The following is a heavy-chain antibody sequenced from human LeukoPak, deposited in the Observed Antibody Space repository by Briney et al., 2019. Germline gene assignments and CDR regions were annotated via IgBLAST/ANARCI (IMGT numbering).Heavy chain of an antibody. J-gene: IGHJ4*02. Sequence: GASVKVSCKASGYAFTVYYIQWVRQAPGQGLGWMGGINPKSGGTNYAQKFQGRVTMTSDTSISTVYMELTTLTSDDTAVFYCARDMIQGVMGYWGQGTLVTVSS. CDR2: INPKSGGT. CDR1: GYAFTVYY. V-gene: IGHV1-2*02. CDR3: ARDMIQGVMGY. D-gene: IGHD3-10*01.